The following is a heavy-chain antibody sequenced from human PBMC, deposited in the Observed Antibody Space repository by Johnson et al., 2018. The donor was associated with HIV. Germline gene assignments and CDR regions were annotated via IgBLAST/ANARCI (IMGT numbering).Heavy chain of an antibody. CDR1: GFTFSSYW. V-gene: IGHV3-74*02. Sequence: EQLVESGGGLVQPGGSLRLSCAAPGFTFSSYWMHWVRQAPGKGLVWVSRINSDGSSTSYADSVKGRFTISRDNAKNTLYLQMNSLRAEDTAVYYCALERGGDSAFDFWGQGTMVTVSS. CDR2: INSDGSST. D-gene: IGHD3-16*01. CDR3: ALERGGDSAFDF. J-gene: IGHJ3*01.